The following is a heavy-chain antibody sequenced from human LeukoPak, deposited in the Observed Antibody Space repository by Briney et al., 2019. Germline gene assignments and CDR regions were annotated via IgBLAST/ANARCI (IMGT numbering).Heavy chain of an antibody. CDR3: ARDPGGPHTVKWDAFDI. J-gene: IGHJ3*02. V-gene: IGHV3-53*01. CDR1: GFTVSSNY. D-gene: IGHD2-2*02. Sequence: GGFLRLSCAASGFTVSSNYMSWVRQAPGKGLEWVSVIYSGGSTYYADSVKGRFTISRDNSKNTLYLQMNSLRAEDTAVYYCARDPGGPHTVKWDAFDIWGQGTMVTVSS. CDR2: IYSGGST.